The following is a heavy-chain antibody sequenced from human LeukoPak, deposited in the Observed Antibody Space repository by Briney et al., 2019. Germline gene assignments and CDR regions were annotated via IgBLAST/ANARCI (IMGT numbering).Heavy chain of an antibody. J-gene: IGHJ4*02. CDR3: ARAPSSRYYFDY. CDR1: GYTSTSYY. D-gene: IGHD6-13*01. V-gene: IGHV1-46*01. Sequence: ASVKVSCKASGYTSTSYYMHWVRQAPGQGLEWMGIINPSGGSTSYAQKFQGRVTMTRDMSTSTVYMELSSLRSEDTAVYYCARAPSSRYYFDYWGQGTLVTVSS. CDR2: INPSGGST.